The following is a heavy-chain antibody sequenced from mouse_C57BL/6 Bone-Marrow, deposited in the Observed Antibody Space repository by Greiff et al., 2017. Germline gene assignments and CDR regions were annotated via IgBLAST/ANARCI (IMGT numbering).Heavy chain of an antibody. CDR2: LWTGGGT. D-gene: IGHD1-1*01. Sequence: LQLQESGPGLVAPSQSLSITCTVSGFSLTSYAISWVRQPPGKGLEWLGLLWTGGGTNSNSALKSRLSISKDNSKSQVFLKMNSLQTDDTARYYCAHLPFYYGSSYFDYWGQGTTLTVAS. CDR3: AHLPFYYGSSYFDY. CDR1: GFSLTSYA. J-gene: IGHJ2*01. V-gene: IGHV2-9-1*01.